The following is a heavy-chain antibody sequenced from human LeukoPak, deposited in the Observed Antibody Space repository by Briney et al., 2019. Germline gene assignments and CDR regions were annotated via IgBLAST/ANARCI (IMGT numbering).Heavy chain of an antibody. V-gene: IGHV1-2*02. D-gene: IGHD3-10*01. Sequence: ASVKVSCKASGYTFTGYYMHWMRQAPGQGLEWMGWINLSNGGTNYAQKFQGRVTMTRDTSISTAHMDLSRLRYDDTAVYYCASWAGGDAPVASFDYWGQGALVTVSS. J-gene: IGHJ4*02. CDR1: GYTFTGYY. CDR2: INLSNGGT. CDR3: ASWAGGDAPVASFDY.